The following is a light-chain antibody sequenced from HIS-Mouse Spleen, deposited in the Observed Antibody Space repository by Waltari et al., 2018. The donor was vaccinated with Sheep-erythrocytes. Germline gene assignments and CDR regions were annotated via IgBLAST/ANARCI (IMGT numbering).Light chain of an antibody. V-gene: IGLV2-11*01. Sequence: QSALTQPRSVSGSPGQSVTISCTGTSSDVGRYNYASWYQQHPGKAPKLMISDVSKRPSGVPDRFSGSKSGNTASLTISGLQAEDEADYYCCSYAGSYNHVFATGTKVTVL. CDR1: SSDVGRYNY. CDR2: DVS. J-gene: IGLJ1*01. CDR3: CSYAGSYNHV.